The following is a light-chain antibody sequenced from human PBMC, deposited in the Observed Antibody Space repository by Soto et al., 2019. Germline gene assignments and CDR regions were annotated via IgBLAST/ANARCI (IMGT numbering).Light chain of an antibody. V-gene: IGKV3-20*01. CDR3: QQYGSSLTWT. CDR2: GAS. CDR1: QSVSSSY. Sequence: EIVFTQSPCTLSLSPGERATLSCRASQSVSSSYLAWYQQKPGQAPRLLIYGASSRAAGIPDRFSGSGSGTDFTLTISRLEPEDFAVYYCQQYGSSLTWTFGQGTKVDIK. J-gene: IGKJ1*01.